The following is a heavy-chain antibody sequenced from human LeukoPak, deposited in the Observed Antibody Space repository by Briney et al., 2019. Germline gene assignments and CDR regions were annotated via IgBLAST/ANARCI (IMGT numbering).Heavy chain of an antibody. Sequence: GGSLRLSFAASGFTVSSNYISWVRQAPGKWLELVSVIYSGGSTYYDDSVKARFTISRDNCKNTLYLQMNSLRAEDTGVYYCARVVSGWPLYYYYMDVWGKGTTVTVSS. CDR2: IYSGGST. J-gene: IGHJ6*03. CDR1: GFTVSSNY. D-gene: IGHD6-19*01. CDR3: ARVVSGWPLYYYYMDV. V-gene: IGHV3-53*01.